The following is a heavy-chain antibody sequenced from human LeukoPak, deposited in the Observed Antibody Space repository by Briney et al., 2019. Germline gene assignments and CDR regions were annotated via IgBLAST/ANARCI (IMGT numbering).Heavy chain of an antibody. Sequence: GGSLRLSCAASGFTFSSYAMPWVRQAPGKGLEWVAVISYDGSNKYYADSVKGRFTISRDNSKNTLYLQMNSLRAEDTAVYYCARDLYDSSGSGAFDIWGQGTMVTVSS. V-gene: IGHV3-30-3*01. CDR1: GFTFSSYA. D-gene: IGHD3-22*01. CDR3: ARDLYDSSGSGAFDI. J-gene: IGHJ3*02. CDR2: ISYDGSNK.